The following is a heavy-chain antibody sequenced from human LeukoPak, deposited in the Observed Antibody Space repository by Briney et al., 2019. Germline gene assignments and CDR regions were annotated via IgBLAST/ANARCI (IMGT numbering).Heavy chain of an antibody. CDR3: ARDQDYYYYYYMDV. V-gene: IGHV3-66*02. CDR2: TYSGGTT. CDR1: GFTVSRNY. J-gene: IGHJ6*03. Sequence: SGGSLRLSCAASGFTVSRNYTSWVRQAPGKGLEWVSVTYSGGTTYYADSVKGRFTTSRDNSKNTLYLQMNSLRSEDTAVYYCARDQDYYYYYYMDVWGKGPAVTVSS.